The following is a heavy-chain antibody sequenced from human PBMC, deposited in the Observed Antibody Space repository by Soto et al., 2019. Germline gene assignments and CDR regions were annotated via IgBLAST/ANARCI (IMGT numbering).Heavy chain of an antibody. CDR1: GGSFSGYY. J-gene: IGHJ5*02. Sequence: QVQLQQWGAGLLKPSETLSVTCAVYGGSFSGYYWCWIRQPPGKGLQRIGEIHHSASTNYNPSLKSRVTIPVDTPKNQISQKVSSVTAANTAVYYCASIAAAGTFWFDPRGQGTLVTVSS. V-gene: IGHV4-34*01. CDR3: ASIAAAGTFWFDP. D-gene: IGHD6-13*01. CDR2: IHHSAST.